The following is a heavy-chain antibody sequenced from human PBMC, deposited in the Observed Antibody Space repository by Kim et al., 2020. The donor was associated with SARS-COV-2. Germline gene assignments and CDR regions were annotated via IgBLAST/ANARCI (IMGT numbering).Heavy chain of an antibody. D-gene: IGHD3-16*01. CDR3: ARDHREILGEFYY. Sequence: SETLSLTCIVSGDSISNYYWSWIRQPPGKRLEWIGHISHTGSTNYNPSLKSRVAMATDASKNQFSLKLSSVTAADTAGYYCARDHREILGEFYYWGQGILVTVSS. CDR1: GDSISNYY. CDR2: ISHTGST. V-gene: IGHV4-59*01. J-gene: IGHJ4*02.